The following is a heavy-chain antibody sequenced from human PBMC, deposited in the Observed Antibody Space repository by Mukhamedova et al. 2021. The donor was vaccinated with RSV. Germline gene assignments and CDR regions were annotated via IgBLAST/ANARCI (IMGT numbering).Heavy chain of an antibody. V-gene: IGHV4-30-4*01. CDR2: IYYSGST. D-gene: IGHD6-6*01. Sequence: EYMGYIYYSGSTYYNPSLKSRVTISVDTSKNQFSLKLSSVTAADTAVDYCARGFSSPIAFDIWCQGTMVTVSS. CDR3: ARGFSSPIAFDI. J-gene: IGHJ3*02.